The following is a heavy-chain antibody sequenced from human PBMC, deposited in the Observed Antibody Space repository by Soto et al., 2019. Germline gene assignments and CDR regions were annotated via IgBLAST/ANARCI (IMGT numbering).Heavy chain of an antibody. CDR3: ARDLWYYDSSGYYPPGYAPFWFDP. Sequence: GGSLRLSYAASGFTVSSNYMSWLRQAPGKGLEWVSVIYSGGSTYYADSVKGRFTISRDNSKNTLYLQMNSLRAEDTAVYYCARDLWYYDSSGYYPPGYAPFWFDPWGQGT. D-gene: IGHD3-22*01. CDR1: GFTVSSNY. CDR2: IYSGGST. J-gene: IGHJ5*02. V-gene: IGHV3-66*01.